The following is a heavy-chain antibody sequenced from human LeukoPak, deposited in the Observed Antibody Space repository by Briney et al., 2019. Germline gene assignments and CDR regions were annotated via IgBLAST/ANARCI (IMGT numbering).Heavy chain of an antibody. J-gene: IGHJ6*03. Sequence: TGGSLRLSCAASGFTFNNYAMHWVRQAPGKGLEWVSTINGNGAATYYADSFKGRFLISRDDSKSTVYLRMNKLRVEDSGLYYCANGLAASGNFLLRDYYYFIDVWGKGTTVIVS. CDR1: GFTFNNYA. CDR3: ANGLAASGNFLLRDYYYFIDV. V-gene: IGHV3-23*01. CDR2: INGNGAAT. D-gene: IGHD1-26*01.